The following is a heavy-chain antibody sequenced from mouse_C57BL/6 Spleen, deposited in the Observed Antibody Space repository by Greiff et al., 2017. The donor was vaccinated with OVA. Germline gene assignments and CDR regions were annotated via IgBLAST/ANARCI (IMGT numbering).Heavy chain of an antibody. CDR2: IDPSDSYT. CDR3: ARNYGSSCYFDY. V-gene: IGHV1-69*01. CDR1: GYTFTSYW. J-gene: IGHJ2*01. Sequence: VKLMESGAELVMPGASVKLSCKASGYTFTSYWMHWVKQRPGQGLEWIGEIDPSDSYTNYNQKFKGKSTLTVDKSSSTAYMQLSSLTSEDSAVFYCARNYGSSCYFDYWGQGTTLTVSS. D-gene: IGHD1-1*01.